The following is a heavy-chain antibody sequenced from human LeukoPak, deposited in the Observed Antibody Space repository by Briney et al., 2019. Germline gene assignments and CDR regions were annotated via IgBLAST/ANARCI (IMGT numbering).Heavy chain of an antibody. CDR2: MYSDDNA. V-gene: IGHV3-53*01. J-gene: IGHJ4*02. Sequence: PGGSLRLSCSASGFNVRTNDMFWVRQAPGKGLEWVSVMYSDDNAYHADSVRGRFAMSRDYSANTLSLHMNSLRVEDTAMYFCAGALHYNYYEPRYFAYWGPGTPVTVSP. D-gene: IGHD3-22*01. CDR3: AGALHYNYYEPRYFAY. CDR1: GFNVRTND.